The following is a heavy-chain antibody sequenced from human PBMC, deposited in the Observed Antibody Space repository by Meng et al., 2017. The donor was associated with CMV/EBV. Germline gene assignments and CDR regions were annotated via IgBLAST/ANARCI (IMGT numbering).Heavy chain of an antibody. Sequence: VQLVHSCSWVSTPWPSLLVSCTASCSPFTSYGISCVRQAPGQGLEWMGWLSAYNGNTNYAQKLQGRVTMTTDTSTSTAYMELRSLRSDDTAVYYCARGGRYYYDSSGYCDYWGQGTLVTVSS. CDR1: CSPFTSYG. J-gene: IGHJ4*02. V-gene: IGHV1-18*01. CDR3: ARGGRYYYDSSGYCDY. CDR2: LSAYNGNT. D-gene: IGHD3-22*01.